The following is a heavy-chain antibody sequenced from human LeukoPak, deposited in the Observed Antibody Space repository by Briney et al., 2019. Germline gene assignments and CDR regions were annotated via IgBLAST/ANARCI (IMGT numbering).Heavy chain of an antibody. Sequence: GGSLRLSCAASGFTFSSYAMSWVRQDPGKGLQWVSGISGSGGSTYYADSVKGRFTISRDNSKNTLYLQMNSLRAEDTAVYYCAKDLPGSRYYYYGMDVWGQGTTVTVSS. J-gene: IGHJ6*02. CDR2: ISGSGGST. CDR3: AKDLPGSRYYYYGMDV. CDR1: GFTFSSYA. V-gene: IGHV3-23*01. D-gene: IGHD6-13*01.